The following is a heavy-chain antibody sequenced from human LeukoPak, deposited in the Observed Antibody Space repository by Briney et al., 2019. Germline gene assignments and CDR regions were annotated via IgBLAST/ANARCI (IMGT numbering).Heavy chain of an antibody. Sequence: PGGSLRLSCAASGFTFSSYAMHWVRQAPGKGLEWVAVISYDGSNKYYADSVKGRFTISRDNSKNTLYLQMNSLRAEDTAVYYCAREYSSSWYGGDYWGQGTLVTVSS. CDR3: AREYSSSWYGGDY. D-gene: IGHD6-13*01. V-gene: IGHV3-30-3*01. CDR2: ISYDGSNK. CDR1: GFTFSSYA. J-gene: IGHJ4*02.